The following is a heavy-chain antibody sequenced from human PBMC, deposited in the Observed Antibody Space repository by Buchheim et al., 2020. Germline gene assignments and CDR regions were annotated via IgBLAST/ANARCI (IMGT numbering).Heavy chain of an antibody. CDR3: VRVVTGTSCYDF. CDR1: GDSISSADSH. V-gene: IGHV4-30-4*08. J-gene: IGHJ4*02. CDR2: MSYIVGT. Sequence: QVQLQESGPGLVKPSQTLSLTCTVSGDSISSADSHWGWIRQPPGKGLEWIGYMSYIVGTAYKPSLRGRVSISMDTSKNQFSLQLSSVTAADTAVYYCVRVVTGTSCYDFWGQGTL. D-gene: IGHD2-2*01.